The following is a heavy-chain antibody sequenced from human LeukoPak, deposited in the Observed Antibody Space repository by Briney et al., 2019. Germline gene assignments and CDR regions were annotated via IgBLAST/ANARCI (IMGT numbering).Heavy chain of an antibody. CDR3: ATSGYCSSTSCRNNYYYYMDV. CDR1: GGSIRSYY. CDR2: IYTRGST. J-gene: IGHJ6*03. V-gene: IGHV4-4*07. D-gene: IGHD2-2*01. Sequence: SETLSLTCTVSGGSIRSYYWSWIRQPAGKGLEGSGRIYTRGSTNYNPSLKSRVTMSVDTSKNQFSLKLSSVTAADTAVYYCATSGYCSSTSCRNNYYYYMDVWGKGTTVTVSS.